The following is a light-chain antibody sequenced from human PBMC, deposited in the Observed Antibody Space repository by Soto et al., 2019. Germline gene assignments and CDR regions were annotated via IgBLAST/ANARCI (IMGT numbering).Light chain of an antibody. CDR1: SSDIGAYNY. CDR2: EVR. V-gene: IGLV2-14*01. J-gene: IGLJ1*01. CDR3: SSYASSVTFL. Sequence: QSALTQPASVTGSPGQSITIPCTGTSSDIGAYNYVSWYQQHPGKAPKLLIYEVRFRPSGISDRFSASKSGNTASLTISGLQAEDEAEYYCSSYASSVTFLFGPGTKVTVL.